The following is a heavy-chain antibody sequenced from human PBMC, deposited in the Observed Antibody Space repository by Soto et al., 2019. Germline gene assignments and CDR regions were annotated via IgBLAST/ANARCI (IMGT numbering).Heavy chain of an antibody. V-gene: IGHV3-53*04. CDR3: ARDRTRLNYYYYMDV. Sequence: ESGGGLVQPGGSLRLSCAASGFTVSSNYMSWVRQAPGKGLEWVSVIYSGGSTYYADSVKGRFTISRHNSKNTLYLQMNSLRAEDTAVYYCARDRTRLNYYYYMDVWGKGTTVTVSS. CDR1: GFTVSSNY. CDR2: IYSGGST. D-gene: IGHD2-2*01. J-gene: IGHJ6*03.